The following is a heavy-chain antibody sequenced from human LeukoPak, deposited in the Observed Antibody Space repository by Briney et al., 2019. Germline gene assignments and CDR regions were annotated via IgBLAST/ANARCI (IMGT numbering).Heavy chain of an antibody. CDR3: AKGRCSTTSCSLGYFDY. D-gene: IGHD2-2*01. V-gene: IGHV3-23*01. Sequence: QAGGSLRLSCEASGFTFSSYAMSWVRQAPGKGLEWVSGISGSGSSTYYADSVKGRFTISRDNSKNTLYLQMNSLRAEDTALYYCAKGRCSTTSCSLGYFDYWGQGNLVTVSS. J-gene: IGHJ4*02. CDR1: GFTFSSYA. CDR2: ISGSGSST.